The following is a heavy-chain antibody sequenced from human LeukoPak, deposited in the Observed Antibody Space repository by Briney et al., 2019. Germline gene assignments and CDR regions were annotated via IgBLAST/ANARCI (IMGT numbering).Heavy chain of an antibody. CDR2: ISGSGGST. V-gene: IGHV3-23*01. CDR3: AKLPSSGWYMVY. Sequence: GGSLRLSCAASGFTFSSYGMSWVRQAPGKGLEWVSAISGSGGSTYYADSVKGRFTISIDNSKNTLYLQMNSLRAEDTAVYYCAKLPSSGWYMVYWGQGTLVTVSS. J-gene: IGHJ4*02. D-gene: IGHD6-19*01. CDR1: GFTFSSYG.